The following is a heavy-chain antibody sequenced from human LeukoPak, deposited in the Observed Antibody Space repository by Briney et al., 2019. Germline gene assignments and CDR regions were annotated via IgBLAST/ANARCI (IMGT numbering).Heavy chain of an antibody. CDR2: IIPIFGTA. J-gene: IGHJ4*02. D-gene: IGHD6-19*01. V-gene: IGHV1-69*05. Sequence: SVKVSCKASGGTFSSYAIRWVRQAPGQGLEWMGGIIPIFGTANYAQKFQGRVTITTDESTSTAYMELSSLRSEDTAVYYCASLSSGWYPYYFDYWGQGTLVTVSS. CDR1: GGTFSSYA. CDR3: ASLSSGWYPYYFDY.